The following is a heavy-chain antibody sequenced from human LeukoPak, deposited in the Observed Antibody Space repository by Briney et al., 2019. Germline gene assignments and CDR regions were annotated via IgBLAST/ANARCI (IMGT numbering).Heavy chain of an antibody. D-gene: IGHD6-19*01. CDR2: IRSKANSYAT. V-gene: IGHV3-73*01. CDR1: GFTFSGSA. CDR3: ARWGGWDPFDY. Sequence: GGSLRLSCAASGFTFSGSAMHWVRQASGKGLEWVGRIRSKANSYATAYAASVKGRFTISRDNSKNTLYLQMNSLRAEDTAVYYCARWGGWDPFDYWGQGTLVTVSS. J-gene: IGHJ4*02.